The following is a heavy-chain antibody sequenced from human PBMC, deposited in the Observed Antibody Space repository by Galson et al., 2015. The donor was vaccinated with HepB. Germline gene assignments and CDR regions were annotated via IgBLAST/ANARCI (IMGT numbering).Heavy chain of an antibody. J-gene: IGHJ5*02. V-gene: IGHV1-69*02. CDR2: IIPILGIA. CDR1: GGTFSSYT. CDR3: ARVVAGNWNFKSSSWFDP. D-gene: IGHD1-7*01. Sequence: SVKVSCKASGGTFSSYTISWVRQAPGQGLEWMGRIIPILGIANYAQKFQGRVTITADKSTSTTYMELSSLRSEDTAVYYCARVVAGNWNFKSSSWFDPWGQGTLVTVSS.